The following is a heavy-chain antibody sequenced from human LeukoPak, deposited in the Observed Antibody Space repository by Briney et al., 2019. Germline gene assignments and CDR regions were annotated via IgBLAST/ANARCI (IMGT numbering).Heavy chain of an antibody. CDR2: IYYSGST. CDR1: GGSTSSYY. Sequence: SETLSLTCTVSGGSTSSYYWSWIRQPPGKGLEWIGNIYYSGSTNYNPSLKSRVSMSVETSKNQFSLELRFVTAADTAMYYCARCGWTNYYYGMDVWGQGTTVTVSS. V-gene: IGHV4-59*01. CDR3: ARCGWTNYYYGMDV. J-gene: IGHJ6*02. D-gene: IGHD6-19*01.